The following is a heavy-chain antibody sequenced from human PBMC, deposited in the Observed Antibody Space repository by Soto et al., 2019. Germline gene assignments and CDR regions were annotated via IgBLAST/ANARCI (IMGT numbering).Heavy chain of an antibody. J-gene: IGHJ6*02. D-gene: IGHD1-26*01. CDR2: ISTYNCDT. CDR1: GYTFTTSG. V-gene: IGHV1-18*01. Sequence: QVQLVQSGPEVRKPGASVKVSCEASGYTFTTSGISWVRQVPGQGLEWMGWISTYNCDTNSAQNFQCRVLTTADTSTGTAYMELMSLKSDDTAVYYCARQGSWPYYYYGLDVWGQGTTVTVSS. CDR3: ARQGSWPYYYYGLDV.